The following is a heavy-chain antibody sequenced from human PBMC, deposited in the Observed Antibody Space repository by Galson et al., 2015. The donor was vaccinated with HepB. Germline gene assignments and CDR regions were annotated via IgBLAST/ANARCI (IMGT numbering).Heavy chain of an antibody. CDR2: IDPSDSYT. J-gene: IGHJ2*01. CDR1: GYSFTSYW. D-gene: IGHD5-24*01. V-gene: IGHV5-10-1*01. CDR3: ARTQTDDEREMATTYFDL. Sequence: QSGAEVKKPGESLRISCKGSGYSFTSYWISWVRQMPGKGLEWMGRIDPSDSYTNYSPSFQGHVTISADKSISTAYLQWSSLKASDTAMYYCARTQTDDEREMATTYFDLWGRGTLVTVSS.